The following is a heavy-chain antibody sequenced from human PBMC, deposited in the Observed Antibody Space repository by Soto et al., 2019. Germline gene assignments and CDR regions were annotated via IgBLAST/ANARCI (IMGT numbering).Heavy chain of an antibody. J-gene: IGHJ6*02. CDR3: ARELLWSGYHYARDV. V-gene: IGHV3-33*01. CDR1: GFTFSSSV. Sequence: QVQLEESGGGVVQPGRSLRLSCAASGFTFSSSVMHWVRQAPGRGLEWVAVIWSDGNKKYYADSVTGRFAISRDNSINTPHLQMSSLSAEDTAVYYCARELLWSGYHYARDVWGQGTTVTVSS. D-gene: IGHD3-3*01. CDR2: IWSDGNKK.